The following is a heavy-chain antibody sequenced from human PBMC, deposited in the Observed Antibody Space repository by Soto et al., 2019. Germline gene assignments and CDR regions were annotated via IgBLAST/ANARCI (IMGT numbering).Heavy chain of an antibody. CDR3: VTDASSGPDLYCFDY. D-gene: IGHD3-22*01. CDR2: FDPEHGET. V-gene: IGHV1-24*01. CDR1: AYTLTELS. Sequence: ASVKVSCDVSAYTLTELSIHWVRQAPGKGLERMGGFDPEHGETISAQNLQGRVTMTEDTSPDTAYMELSSLRSQHTAAYYRVTDASSGPDLYCFDYWGQGTLVTGSS. J-gene: IGHJ4*02.